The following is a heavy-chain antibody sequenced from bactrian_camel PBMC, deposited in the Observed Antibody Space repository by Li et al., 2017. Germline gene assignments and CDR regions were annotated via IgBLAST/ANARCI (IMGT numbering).Heavy chain of an antibody. D-gene: IGHD6*01. J-gene: IGHJ4*01. CDR2: IDIDGST. CDR1: MFTDDRHC. Sequence: VQLVESGGGSVQAGGSLRISCSASMFTDDRHCEAWFRQAPGKEREAIAAIDIDGSTRYADSVKGRFTISRDNTKNIVYLQMNNLKSEDTGLYYCATDAVAPIKYNYWGQGTQVTVS. V-gene: IGHV3S10*01. CDR3: ATDAVAPIKYNY.